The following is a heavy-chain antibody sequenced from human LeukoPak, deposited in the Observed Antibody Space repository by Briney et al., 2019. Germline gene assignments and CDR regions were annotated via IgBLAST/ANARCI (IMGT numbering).Heavy chain of an antibody. CDR1: GYTFTSYY. V-gene: IGHV1-46*01. D-gene: IGHD1-7*01. Sequence: ASVKVSCKASGYTFTSYYMHWVRQAPGQGLEWMGIINSSGGSTSYAQKFQGRVTITADKSTSTAYMELSSLRSEDTAVYYCARDHPYNWNYMIGHNFDYWGQGTLVTVSS. J-gene: IGHJ4*02. CDR2: INSSGGST. CDR3: ARDHPYNWNYMIGHNFDY.